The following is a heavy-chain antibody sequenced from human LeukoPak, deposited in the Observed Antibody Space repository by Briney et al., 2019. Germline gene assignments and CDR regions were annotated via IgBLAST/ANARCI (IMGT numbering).Heavy chain of an antibody. J-gene: IGHJ2*01. D-gene: IGHD1-26*01. V-gene: IGHV4-39*07. CDR2: IYYSGSI. CDR1: GGSISSSYSY. CDR3: ATDGNFDL. Sequence: SETLSLTCTVSGGSISSSYSYWGWIRQPPGKGLEWIGNIYYSGSIYYSPSLTSRVTVSVDTSENQFSLKLSSVTAADTAVYYCATDGNFDLWGRGTLVTVSS.